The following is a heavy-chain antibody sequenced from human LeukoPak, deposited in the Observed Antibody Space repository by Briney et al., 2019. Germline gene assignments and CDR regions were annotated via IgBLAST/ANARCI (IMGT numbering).Heavy chain of an antibody. CDR2: IWYDGSIK. D-gene: IGHD5-12*01. Sequence: GGSLRLSCAASGFRFSGYGMHWVRQAPGKELEWVAVIWYDGSIKYYGDSVKGRFTISRDNSKNTLYLQINGLRAEDTAVYYCARDDEYSGYGQFDYWGQGTLVTVSS. J-gene: IGHJ4*02. CDR3: ARDDEYSGYGQFDY. V-gene: IGHV3-33*01. CDR1: GFRFSGYG.